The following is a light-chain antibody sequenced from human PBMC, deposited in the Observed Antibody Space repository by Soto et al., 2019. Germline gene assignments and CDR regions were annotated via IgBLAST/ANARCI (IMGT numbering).Light chain of an antibody. V-gene: IGKV1-33*01. CDR2: DAS. Sequence: DLQMTQSPSTLSASVGDRVTITCQASQDISNYLNWYQQKPGKGPKLLIYDASNLETGVPSRFSGSGSGTDFTFTISSLQPEDIATYYCQQYDNLPRLTFGGGTKVEIK. CDR3: QQYDNLPRLT. CDR1: QDISNY. J-gene: IGKJ4*01.